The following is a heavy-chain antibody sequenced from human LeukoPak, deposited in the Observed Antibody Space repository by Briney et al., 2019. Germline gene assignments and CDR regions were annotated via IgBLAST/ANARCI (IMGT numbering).Heavy chain of an antibody. J-gene: IGHJ4*02. CDR3: ARASVVATSFDY. V-gene: IGHV5-51*01. Sequence: GASLQISCKGSGSSFTSYWIGWVRQLPGKGLEWMGIIYPGDSDTRYSPSFQGQVTISADRSISTAYLQWSSLKASDTAMYYCARASVVATSFDYWGQGTLVTVSS. CDR1: GSSFTSYW. D-gene: IGHD5-12*01. CDR2: IYPGDSDT.